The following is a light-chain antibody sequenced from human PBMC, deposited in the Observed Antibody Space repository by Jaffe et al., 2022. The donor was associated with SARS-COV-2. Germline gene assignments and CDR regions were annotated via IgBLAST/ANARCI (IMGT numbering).Light chain of an antibody. CDR1: SLNIYD. CDR3: QSYDNSLSGYVI. CDR2: GNF. J-gene: IGLJ2*01. V-gene: IGLV1-40*01. Sequence: QSVLTQPPSVSGAPGQRVTISCTGSSLNIYDVHWYQQLPGTAPRLLIHGNFNRPSGVPDRFSGSKSGTSASLAISPLQAEDEADYYCQSYDNSLSGYVIFGGGTKLTVL.